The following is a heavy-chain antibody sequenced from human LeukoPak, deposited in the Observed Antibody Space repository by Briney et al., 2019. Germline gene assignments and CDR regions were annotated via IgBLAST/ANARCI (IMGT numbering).Heavy chain of an antibody. Sequence: ASVKVSCKASGYTFTSYYMHWVRQAPGQGLEWMGIINPSGGSTSYAQKFQGRVTMTRDTSTSTVYMELSSLRSEDTAVYYCARDPGYGRCGSCLYFDYWGQGTLVTVSS. CDR1: GYTFTSYY. V-gene: IGHV1-46*01. CDR3: ARDPGYGRCGSCLYFDY. D-gene: IGHD2-15*01. J-gene: IGHJ4*02. CDR2: INPSGGST.